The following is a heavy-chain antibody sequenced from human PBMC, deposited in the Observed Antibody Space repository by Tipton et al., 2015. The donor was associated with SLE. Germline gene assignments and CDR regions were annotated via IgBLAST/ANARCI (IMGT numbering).Heavy chain of an antibody. CDR3: ARGTPFMEWERNYFDP. Sequence: TLSLTCTVSGGSISSKTYYWGWIRRPPGKGLEWIGSIYYSGSTYYNPSLKSRVTISLDTSKNQFSLRLNSVTAADTAMYYCARGTPFMEWERNYFDPWGQGTLVTVSS. D-gene: IGHD3-3*01. V-gene: IGHV4-39*07. CDR2: IYYSGST. J-gene: IGHJ5*02. CDR1: GGSISSKTYY.